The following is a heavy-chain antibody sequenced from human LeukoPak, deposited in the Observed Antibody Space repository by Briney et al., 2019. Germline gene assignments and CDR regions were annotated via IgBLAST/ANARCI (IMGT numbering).Heavy chain of an antibody. D-gene: IGHD1-26*01. J-gene: IGHJ3*02. V-gene: IGHV3-9*01. CDR2: ISWNSGSI. CDR3: AKEDRGAFDI. Sequence: SLRLSCAASGFTFDDYAMHWVRQAPGKGLEWVSGISWNSGSIGYADSVKGRFTISRDNAKNSLYLQMNSLRAEDTALYYCAKEDRGAFDIWGQGTMVTVSS. CDR1: GFTFDDYA.